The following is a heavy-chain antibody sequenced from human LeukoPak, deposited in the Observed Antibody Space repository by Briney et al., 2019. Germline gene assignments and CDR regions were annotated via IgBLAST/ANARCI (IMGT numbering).Heavy chain of an antibody. D-gene: IGHD3-10*01. CDR3: ARAGITMVRGVISHY. Sequence: GGSLRLSCAASGFTFSSYWMCWVRQAPGKGLEWVANIKQDGSEKYYVDSVKGRFTISRDNAKNSLYLQMNSLRAEDTAVYYCARAGITMVRGVISHYWGQGTLVTVSS. J-gene: IGHJ4*02. CDR1: GFTFSSYW. V-gene: IGHV3-7*01. CDR2: IKQDGSEK.